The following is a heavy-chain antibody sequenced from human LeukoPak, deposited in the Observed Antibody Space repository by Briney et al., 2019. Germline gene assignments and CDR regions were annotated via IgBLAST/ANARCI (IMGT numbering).Heavy chain of an antibody. D-gene: IGHD6-13*01. CDR2: ISGSGGST. J-gene: IGHJ4*02. CDR3: AKSHSNSWYRPPFDY. Sequence: GGSLRLSCAASGFTFSSYAMSWVRLAPGRGLEWVSAISGSGGSTYYADSVKGRFTISRDNSKNTLYLQMNSLRAEDTAVYLCAKSHSNSWYRPPFDYWGQGTLVTVSS. CDR1: GFTFSSYA. V-gene: IGHV3-23*01.